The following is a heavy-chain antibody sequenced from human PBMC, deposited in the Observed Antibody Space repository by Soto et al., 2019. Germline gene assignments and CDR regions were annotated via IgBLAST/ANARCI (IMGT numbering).Heavy chain of an antibody. Sequence: GYADSVKGRFTISRDNAKNSLYLQMNSLRAEDTALYYCAREDQQLILAFDIWGQGTMVTVSS. J-gene: IGHJ3*02. V-gene: IGHV3-20*03. CDR3: AREDQQLILAFDI. D-gene: IGHD6-13*01.